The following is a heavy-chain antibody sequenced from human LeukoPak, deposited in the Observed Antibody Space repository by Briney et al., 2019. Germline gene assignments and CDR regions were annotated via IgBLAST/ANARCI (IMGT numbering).Heavy chain of an antibody. CDR2: ISGSGGST. CDR3: AKANNYYGSGAYSDF. V-gene: IGHV3-23*01. Sequence: PGGSLRLSCAASGFTFSGYAMNWVRQTPGKRLEWVSVISGSGGSTNYADSVKGRFTISRDNSQNILYLQMSSLRAEDTAVYYCAKANNYYGSGAYSDFWGQGALVIVSS. J-gene: IGHJ4*02. CDR1: GFTFSGYA. D-gene: IGHD3-22*01.